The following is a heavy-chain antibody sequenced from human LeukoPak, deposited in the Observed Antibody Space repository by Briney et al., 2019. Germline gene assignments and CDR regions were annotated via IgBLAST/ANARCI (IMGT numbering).Heavy chain of an antibody. CDR2: IYYSGST. CDR1: GGSISSSSYY. CDR3: ARMKKNYYGSGSFDY. J-gene: IGHJ4*02. Sequence: SETLSLTCTVSGGSISSSSYYWGWIRQPPGKGLEWIGYIYYSGSTNYNPSLKSRVTISVDTSKNQFSLKLSSVTAADTAVYYCARMKKNYYGSGSFDYWGQGTLVTVSS. V-gene: IGHV4-61*05. D-gene: IGHD3-10*01.